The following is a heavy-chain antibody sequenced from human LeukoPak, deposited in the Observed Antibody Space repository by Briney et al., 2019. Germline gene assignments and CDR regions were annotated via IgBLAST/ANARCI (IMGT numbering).Heavy chain of an antibody. J-gene: IGHJ6*02. CDR1: GGSISSYY. Sequence: SETLSLTCTVSGGSISSYYWSWIRQPAGKGLEWIGRIYTSGSTNYNPSLKSRVTMSVDTSKNQFSLKLSSVTAADTAVYYCARDWTGSYYYYYGMDVWGQGTTVTVSS. V-gene: IGHV4-4*07. D-gene: IGHD3/OR15-3a*01. CDR2: IYTSGST. CDR3: ARDWTGSYYYYYGMDV.